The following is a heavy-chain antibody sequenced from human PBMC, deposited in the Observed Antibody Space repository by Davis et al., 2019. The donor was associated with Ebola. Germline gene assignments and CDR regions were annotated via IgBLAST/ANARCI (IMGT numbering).Heavy chain of an antibody. CDR2: VYYTGST. CDR1: GVSISTHY. D-gene: IGHD2-2*01. J-gene: IGHJ3*01. CDR3: ARGGLVPAALYL. Sequence: PSETLSLTCTISGVSISTHYWNCIRQPPGKGLEWIGSVYYTGSTNYSPSLESRFTISVDTSKNQFSLKLRSVTPADTAVYYFARGGLVPAALYLRGQGTMVTVSS. V-gene: IGHV4-59*11.